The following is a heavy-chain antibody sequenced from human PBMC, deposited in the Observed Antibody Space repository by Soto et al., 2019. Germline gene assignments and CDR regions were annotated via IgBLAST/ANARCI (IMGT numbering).Heavy chain of an antibody. V-gene: IGHV3-23*01. CDR3: ARGGGKSSTGWWWAPGQ. D-gene: IGHD2-21*01. Sequence: EVQLLESEGGLVQPGGSLRLSCEVSGFAFSDFGMSWVRQTPGKGLEWVSIISTSDDGTYYADSVEGRFTISRDNAKNTLYLQMSSLRVDDTAVYHCARGGGKSSTGWWWAPGQWGQGTLVTVSS. CDR2: ISTSDDGT. J-gene: IGHJ4*02. CDR1: GFAFSDFG.